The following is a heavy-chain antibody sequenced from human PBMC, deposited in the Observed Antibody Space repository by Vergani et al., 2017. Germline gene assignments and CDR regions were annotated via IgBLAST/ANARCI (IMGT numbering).Heavy chain of an antibody. CDR2: ISYDGSNK. Sequence: VQLVESGGGLVQPGGSLRLSCAASGFTLSSYAMHWVRQAPGKGLEWVAVISYDGSNKYYADSVKGRLTISRDNSKNTLYLQMNSLRAEDTAVYYCARDSWSNAFDIWGQGTMVTVSS. J-gene: IGHJ3*02. D-gene: IGHD2-15*01. CDR1: GFTLSSYA. CDR3: ARDSWSNAFDI. V-gene: IGHV3-30-3*01.